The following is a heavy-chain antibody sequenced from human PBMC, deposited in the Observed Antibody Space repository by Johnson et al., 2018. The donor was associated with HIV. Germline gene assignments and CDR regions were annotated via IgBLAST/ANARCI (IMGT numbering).Heavy chain of an antibody. CDR1: GFTFSSYA. CDR2: ISYDGSDK. CDR3: ARVTNDAFDI. Sequence: QVQLVESGGGVVQPGRSLRLSCAASGFTFSSYAMHWVRQAPAKGLEWVAVISYDGSDKYYADSVKGRFTISRDNSKNTLYLQMNSLRAGDTAVYYCARVTNDAFDIWDQGTMVTVSS. V-gene: IGHV3-30*04. J-gene: IGHJ3*02.